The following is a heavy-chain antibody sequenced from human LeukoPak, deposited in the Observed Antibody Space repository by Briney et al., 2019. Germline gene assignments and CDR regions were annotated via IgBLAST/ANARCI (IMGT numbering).Heavy chain of an antibody. CDR1: GFTFRSYN. V-gene: IGHV3-48*01. D-gene: IGHD4-17*01. J-gene: IGHJ4*02. Sequence: PGGSLRLSCAASGFTFRSYNMNWVRQAPGKGLEWVSYITGGSTTIYYADSVKGRFTISRDNAKNSLYLQMNSLRAEDTAVYYCARARTTVTTNDYWGQGTLVTVSS. CDR2: ITGGSTTI. CDR3: ARARTTVTTNDY.